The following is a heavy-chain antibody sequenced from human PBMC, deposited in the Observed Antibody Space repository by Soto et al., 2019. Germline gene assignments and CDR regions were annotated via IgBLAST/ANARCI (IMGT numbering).Heavy chain of an antibody. D-gene: IGHD3-22*01. V-gene: IGHV4-4*02. J-gene: IGHJ4*02. CDR1: GVSISSNNW. Sequence: QVQLQESGPGLVKPSGTLSLTCAVSGVSISSNNWWSWVRQPPGKGLEWIGEMYHTGSTNYNPSLKSRVTISVDKSKNHFSLELNSVTAADTAVCYCARSSRYQYDSSEGNFDYWGQGTLVTVSS. CDR3: ARSSRYQYDSSEGNFDY. CDR2: MYHTGST.